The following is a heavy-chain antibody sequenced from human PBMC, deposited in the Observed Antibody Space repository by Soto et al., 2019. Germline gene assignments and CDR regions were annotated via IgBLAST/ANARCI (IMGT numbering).Heavy chain of an antibody. Sequence: QLLESGPGLVKPSETLSLTCTVSGGSISSSSYYWGWIRQPPGKGLEWIGSIYYSGSTYYNPSLKSQVTISVDTSKNQFSLKLSSVAAADTAVYYCARQDIVVVPAQGANWFDPWGQGTLVTVSS. V-gene: IGHV4-39*01. D-gene: IGHD2-2*01. J-gene: IGHJ5*02. CDR3: ARQDIVVVPAQGANWFDP. CDR1: GGSISSSSYY. CDR2: IYYSGST.